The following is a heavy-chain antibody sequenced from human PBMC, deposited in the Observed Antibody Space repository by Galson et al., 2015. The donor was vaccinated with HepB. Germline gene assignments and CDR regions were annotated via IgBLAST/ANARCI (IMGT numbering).Heavy chain of an antibody. V-gene: IGHV4-34*01. CDR3: ARGGSSSWYLMGQLSWFDP. CDR2: INHSGST. Sequence: ETLSLTCAVYGGSFSGYYWSWIRQPPGKGLEWIGEINHSGSTNYNPSLKSRVTISVDTSKNQFSLKLSSVTAADTAVYYCARGGSSSWYLMGQLSWFDPWGQGTLVTVSS. CDR1: GGSFSGYY. D-gene: IGHD6-13*01. J-gene: IGHJ5*02.